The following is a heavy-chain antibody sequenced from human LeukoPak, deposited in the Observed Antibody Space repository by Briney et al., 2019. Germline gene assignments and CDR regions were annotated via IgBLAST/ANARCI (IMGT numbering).Heavy chain of an antibody. V-gene: IGHV1-8*01. CDR2: MNPNSGNT. D-gene: IGHD1-7*01. Sequence: ASVKVSCKASGYTFTSYDINWVRQATGQGLEWMGWMNPNSGNTGYAQKFQGRVTMTRNTSISTAYMELSSLRSEDTAVYYCARGLSYNWNYLSYYYYYMDVWGKGTTVTVSS. CDR1: GYTFTSYD. CDR3: ARGLSYNWNYLSYYYYYMDV. J-gene: IGHJ6*03.